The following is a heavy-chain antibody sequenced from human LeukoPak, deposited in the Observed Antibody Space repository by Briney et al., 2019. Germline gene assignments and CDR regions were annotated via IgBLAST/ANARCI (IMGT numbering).Heavy chain of an antibody. CDR2: IYSTGGT. V-gene: IGHV4-59*01. D-gene: IGHD4-23*01. J-gene: IGHJ4*02. CDR1: GGSLSSYF. Sequence: SETLSLTCTVSGGSLSSYFWSWIRQPPGKGLEWIGNIYSTGGTSYNPSLKSRVTISVDTSKKQFSLRVSSVTAADTAVYYCARDVGGTSRPFDYWGQGTPVTVSS. CDR3: ARDVGGTSRPFDY.